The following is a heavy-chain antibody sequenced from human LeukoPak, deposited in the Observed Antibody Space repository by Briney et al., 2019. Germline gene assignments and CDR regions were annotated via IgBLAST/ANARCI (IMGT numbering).Heavy chain of an antibody. D-gene: IGHD3-22*01. CDR2: IIPILGIA. J-gene: IGHJ3*02. CDR3: ARGAYYDSSGYSAPSDAFDI. CDR1: GGTFSSYA. V-gene: IGHV1-69*04. Sequence: SVKVSCKASGGTFSSYAISWVRQAPGQGLEWMGRIIPILGIANYAQKFQGRVTITADKSTSTAYMELSSLGSEDTAVYYCARGAYYDSSGYSAPSDAFDIWGQGAMVTVSS.